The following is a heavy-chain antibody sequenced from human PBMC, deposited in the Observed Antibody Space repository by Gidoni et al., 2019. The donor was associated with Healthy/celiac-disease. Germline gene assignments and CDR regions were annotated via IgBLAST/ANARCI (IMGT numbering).Heavy chain of an antibody. CDR2: INLIGST. CDR1: GGSFSGYY. V-gene: IGHV4-34*01. J-gene: IGHJ6*02. Sequence: QVQLQQWGAGLLKPSETLSLTCAVYGGSFSGYYWSWIRQPPVKGLEWIGEINLIGSTNYTPSLKSPVTISVDTSKNQCSLKLSSVTAADTAVYYCARGEAYYDGMDVWGQGTTVTVSS. CDR3: ARGEAYYDGMDV.